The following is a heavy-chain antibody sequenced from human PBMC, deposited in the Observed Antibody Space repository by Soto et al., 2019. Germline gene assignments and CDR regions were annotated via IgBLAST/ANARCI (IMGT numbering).Heavy chain of an antibody. D-gene: IGHD2-8*01. V-gene: IGHV3-30*18. CDR2: ISYDGSNK. Sequence: GGSLRLSCAASGFTFSSYGMHWVRQAPGKGLEWVAIISYDGSNKYYADSVKGRFTISRDNSKNTLYLQMNSLRAEDTAVYYCAKDTYCANGVCVFNAFDIWGQGTRVTVSS. CDR1: GFTFSSYG. J-gene: IGHJ3*02. CDR3: AKDTYCANGVCVFNAFDI.